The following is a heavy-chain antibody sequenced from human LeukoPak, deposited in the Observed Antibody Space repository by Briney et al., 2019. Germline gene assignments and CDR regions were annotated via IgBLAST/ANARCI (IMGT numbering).Heavy chain of an antibody. Sequence: SETLSLTCSVSDGSINGYYWNWIRRPPGKGLEWIGYIYYNGNTNYNPSLKSRVTISVDKSKNQFSLKLSSVTAADTAVYYCASYHGVKESDAFDIWGQGTMVTVSS. CDR2: IYYNGNT. V-gene: IGHV4-59*12. J-gene: IGHJ3*02. CDR1: DGSINGYY. CDR3: ASYHGVKESDAFDI. D-gene: IGHD2/OR15-2a*01.